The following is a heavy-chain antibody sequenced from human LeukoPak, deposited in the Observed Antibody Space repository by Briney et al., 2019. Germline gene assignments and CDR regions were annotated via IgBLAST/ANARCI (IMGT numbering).Heavy chain of an antibody. J-gene: IGHJ4*02. CDR1: GYTFTGYY. V-gene: IGHV1-18*04. D-gene: IGHD6-19*01. CDR3: ARDPVADHFDY. Sequence: ASVKVSCKASGYTFTGYYMHWVRQAPGQGLEWMGWISAYNGNTNYAQKLQSRVTMTTDTSTSTAYMELRSLRSDDTAVYYCARDPVADHFDYWGQGTLVTVSS. CDR2: ISAYNGNT.